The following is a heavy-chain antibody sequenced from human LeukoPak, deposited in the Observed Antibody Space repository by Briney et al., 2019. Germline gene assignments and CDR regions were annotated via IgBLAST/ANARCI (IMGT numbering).Heavy chain of an antibody. Sequence: GGSLRLSCAASGFTFSSYAMSWVRQAPGKGLEWVSTFSGIGGSTYYADSVKGRFTISRDNFRNTLYLQMNSRRAEDTAVYYCAKGVSEYSSSSLDYWGQGTLVIVSS. CDR2: FSGIGGST. CDR1: GFTFSSYA. J-gene: IGHJ4*02. CDR3: AKGVSEYSSSSLDY. D-gene: IGHD6-6*01. V-gene: IGHV3-23*01.